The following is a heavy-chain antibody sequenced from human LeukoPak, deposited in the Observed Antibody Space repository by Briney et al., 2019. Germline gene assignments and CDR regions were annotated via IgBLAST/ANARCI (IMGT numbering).Heavy chain of an antibody. CDR3: ARDLTDYYDSSGYYSHWFDP. CDR2: IIPIFGIA. J-gene: IGHJ5*02. D-gene: IGHD3-22*01. Sequence: SVKVSCKASGGTFSSYAISWVRQAPGQGLEWMGRIIPIFGIANYAQKFQGRVTITADKSTSTAYMELSSLRSEDTAVYYCARDLTDYYDSSGYYSHWFDPWGQGTLVTVSS. V-gene: IGHV1-69*04. CDR1: GGTFSSYA.